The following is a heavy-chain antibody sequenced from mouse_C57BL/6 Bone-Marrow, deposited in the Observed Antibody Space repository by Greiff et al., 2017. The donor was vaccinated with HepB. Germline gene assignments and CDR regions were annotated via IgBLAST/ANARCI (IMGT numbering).Heavy chain of an antibody. D-gene: IGHD2-5*01. Sequence: QVQLKESGPGLVQPSQSLSITCTVSGFSLTSYGVHWVRQSPGKGLEWLGVIWSGGSTDYNAAFISRLSISKDNSKSQVFFKMNSLQADDTAIYYCARNKGYSNFYYAMDYWDQGTSVTVSS. CDR3: ARNKGYSNFYYAMDY. J-gene: IGHJ4*01. V-gene: IGHV2-2*01. CDR2: IWSGGST. CDR1: GFSLTSYG.